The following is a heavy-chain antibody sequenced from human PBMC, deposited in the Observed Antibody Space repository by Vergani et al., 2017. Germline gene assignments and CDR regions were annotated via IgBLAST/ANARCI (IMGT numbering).Heavy chain of an antibody. CDR2: ITRGSKSI. Sequence: EVQLVESGGGVVKPGGSLTISCATSGFAFTNPAMSWIRQAPGRGLQWVSSITRGSKSIYYADSVKGRFTITRDDVKKSLLLRMNNLKVDDTAIYYCARTRSAVAMIRRFEQWGQGTLVTVSS. CDR3: ARTRSAVAMIRRFEQ. D-gene: IGHD5-18*01. V-gene: IGHV3-21*01. CDR1: GFAFTNPA. J-gene: IGHJ4*02.